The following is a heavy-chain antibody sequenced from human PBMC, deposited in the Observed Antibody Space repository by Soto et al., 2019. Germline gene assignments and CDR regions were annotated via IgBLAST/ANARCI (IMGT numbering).Heavy chain of an antibody. Sequence: XSVKVSCKASGYSFTSYAMHWVRQAPGQSLEWMGWINAGNGNTKYSQKFQGRVTITRDTSASTAYMELSSLRSEDTAVYYCARGGGCSGGGCYSVDYYYYGMDVWGQGTTVTVSS. J-gene: IGHJ6*02. CDR1: GYSFTSYA. V-gene: IGHV1-3*01. CDR2: INAGNGNT. CDR3: ARGGGCSGGGCYSVDYYYYGMDV. D-gene: IGHD2-15*01.